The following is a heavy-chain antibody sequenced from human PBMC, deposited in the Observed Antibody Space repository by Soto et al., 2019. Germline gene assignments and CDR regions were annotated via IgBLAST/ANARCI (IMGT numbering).Heavy chain of an antibody. J-gene: IGHJ4*02. CDR1: GFTFSSYA. D-gene: IGHD2-2*01. CDR3: AKGGGGYCSSTSCYCNY. CDR2: ISGSGGST. V-gene: IGHV3-23*01. Sequence: GGSLRLSCAASGFTFSSYAMSWVRQAPGKGLEWVSAISGSGGSTYYADSVKGRFTISRDNSKNTLYLQMNSLRAEDTAVYYCAKGGGGYCSSTSCYCNYWGQGTLVTVSS.